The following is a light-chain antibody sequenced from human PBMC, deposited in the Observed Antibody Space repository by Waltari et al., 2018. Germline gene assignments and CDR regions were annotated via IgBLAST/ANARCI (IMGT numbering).Light chain of an antibody. CDR2: DNN. V-gene: IGLV1-51*01. CDR3: GTWDTDLSVV. J-gene: IGLJ2*01. CDR1: GSNIGHNF. Sequence: QSVLTQPPSVSAAPGQKVTIPCSGPGSNIGHNFVSWYQQLPGTAPKLLIYDNNKRPSGIPDRFSGSKSGTSATLGITGLQTGDEADYYCGTWDTDLSVVFGGGTKLTVL.